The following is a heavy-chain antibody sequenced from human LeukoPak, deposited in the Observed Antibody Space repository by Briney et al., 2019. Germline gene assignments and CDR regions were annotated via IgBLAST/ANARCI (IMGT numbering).Heavy chain of an antibody. D-gene: IGHD6-13*01. Sequence: SETLSLTCTVSGVSISSYYWSWIRQPPGKGLEWIGYIYYSGSTNYNPSLKSRVTISVDTSKNQFSLKLSSVTAADTAVYYCASASSSWWNYFDYWGQGTLVTVSS. CDR1: GVSISSYY. V-gene: IGHV4-59*01. CDR2: IYYSGST. J-gene: IGHJ4*02. CDR3: ASASSSWWNYFDY.